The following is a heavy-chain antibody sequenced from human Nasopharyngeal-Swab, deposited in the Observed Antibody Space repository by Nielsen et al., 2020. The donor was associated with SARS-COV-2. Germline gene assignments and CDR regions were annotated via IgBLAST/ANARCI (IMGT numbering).Heavy chain of an antibody. CDR3: ARVQVDDDFWTGYHFDY. D-gene: IGHD3/OR15-3a*01. CDR1: GGSMNSYY. V-gene: IGHV4-59*01. J-gene: IGHJ4*02. CDR2: VVNSGRT. Sequence: SATLSLTCTVSGGSMNSYYWYWIRQPPGKGLEWIGYVVNSGRTEYSPSLKRRATISVDTSHNPFSLTLSSVTAADTAVYFCARVQVDDDFWTGYHFDYWGQGTLVTVSS.